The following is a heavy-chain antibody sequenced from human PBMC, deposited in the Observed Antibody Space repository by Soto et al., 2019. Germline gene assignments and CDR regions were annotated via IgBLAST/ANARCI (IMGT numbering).Heavy chain of an antibody. D-gene: IGHD1-1*01. CDR1: GFTFSSYW. V-gene: IGHV3-74*01. CDR2: INSDGSST. J-gene: IGHJ6*02. CDR3: ARTLGTYGMDV. Sequence: GGSLRLSCAASGFTFSSYWMHWFRQAPGKGLVWVSRINSDGSSTSYADSVKGRFTISRDNAKNTLYLQMNSLRAEDTAVYYCARTLGTYGMDVWGQGTTVTVSS.